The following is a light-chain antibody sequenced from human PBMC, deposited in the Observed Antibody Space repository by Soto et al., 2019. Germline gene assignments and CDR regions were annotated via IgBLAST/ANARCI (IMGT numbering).Light chain of an antibody. CDR2: DAS. V-gene: IGKV1-5*01. Sequence: DIQMTQSPPTLSASVGDRVTITCRASQPISSWLAWYHQKPGKAPKLLIYDASNLESGVPSRFSGSGSGTEFTLTISSLQPEDFLIYYCQQYENYWTFGQGTKGEIK. J-gene: IGKJ1*01. CDR1: QPISSW. CDR3: QQYENYWT.